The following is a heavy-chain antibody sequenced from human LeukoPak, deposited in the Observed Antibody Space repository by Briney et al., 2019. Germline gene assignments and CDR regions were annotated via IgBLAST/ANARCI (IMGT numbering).Heavy chain of an antibody. CDR3: ARDNDFWSGYYHYYYYYYMDV. D-gene: IGHD3-3*01. J-gene: IGHJ6*03. V-gene: IGHV1-8*01. CDR1: GYTFTSYD. Sequence: ASVKVSCKASGYTFTSYDINWVRQATGQGLEWMGWMNPNSGNTGYAQKFQGRVTMTRNTSISTAYMELSSLRSEDTAVYYCARDNDFWSGYYHYYYYYYMDVWGKGTTVTVSS. CDR2: MNPNSGNT.